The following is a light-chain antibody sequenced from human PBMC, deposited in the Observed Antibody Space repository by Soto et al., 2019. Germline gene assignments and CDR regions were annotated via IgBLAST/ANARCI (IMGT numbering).Light chain of an antibody. CDR2: DAS. J-gene: IGKJ4*01. CDR1: QSVSSY. V-gene: IGKV3-11*01. CDR3: QQRSNWPLT. Sequence: EIVVTQSPATLSLSPGERATLSCRASQSVSSYLAWHQQKPGQAPRLLIYDASNRATGVPARFSGRGSGTDFTLTISSLEPEDFAVYYCQQRSNWPLTFGGGTKVEIK.